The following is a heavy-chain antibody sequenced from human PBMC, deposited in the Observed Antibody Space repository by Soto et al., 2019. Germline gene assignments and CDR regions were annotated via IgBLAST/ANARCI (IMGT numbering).Heavy chain of an antibody. CDR2: INHSGST. V-gene: IGHV4-34*01. J-gene: IGHJ6*02. D-gene: IGHD3-3*01. CDR1: GGSFSGYY. CDR3: ARGYDFWSGGYGMDV. Sequence: SETLSLTCAVYGGSFSGYYWSWIRQPPGKGLEWIGEINHSGSTNYNPSLKSRVTISVDTSKNQFSLKLSSVTAADTAVYYCARGYDFWSGGYGMDVWGQGSKVTVYS.